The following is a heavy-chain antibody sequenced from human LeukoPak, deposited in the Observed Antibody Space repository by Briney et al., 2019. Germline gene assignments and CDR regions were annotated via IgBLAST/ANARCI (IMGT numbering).Heavy chain of an antibody. D-gene: IGHD3-10*01. CDR1: GGSISSSSYY. CDR3: ARDEYYGSGNAQNWFDP. J-gene: IGHJ5*02. Sequence: SETLSLTCTVSGGSISSSSYYWGWIRQPPGKGLEWIGSIYYSGSTYYNPSLKSRVTISVDTSKNQFSLKLSSVTAADTAVYYCARDEYYGSGNAQNWFDPWGQGTLVTVSS. V-gene: IGHV4-39*07. CDR2: IYYSGST.